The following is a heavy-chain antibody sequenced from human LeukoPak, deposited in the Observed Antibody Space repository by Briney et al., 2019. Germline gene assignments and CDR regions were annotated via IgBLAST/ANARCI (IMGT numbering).Heavy chain of an antibody. CDR1: GYTFTSYY. V-gene: IGHV1-46*01. CDR3: ARDDLRYSDWLTYYYGMDV. D-gene: IGHD3-9*01. J-gene: IGHJ6*02. CDR2: INPSGGST. Sequence: ASVKVSCKASGYTFTSYYMHWVRQAPGQGLEWMGIINPSGGSTSYAQKFQGRVTMTRDTSTSTVYMELSSLRSEDTAVYYCARDDLRYSDWLTYYYGMDVWGQGTTVTVSS.